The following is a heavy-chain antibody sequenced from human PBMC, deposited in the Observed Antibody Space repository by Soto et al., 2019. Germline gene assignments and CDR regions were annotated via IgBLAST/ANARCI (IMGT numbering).Heavy chain of an antibody. CDR1: GFTFTRYS. V-gene: IGHV3-21*01. CDR3: ARESEDLTSNFDY. J-gene: IGHJ4*02. CDR2: ISSTTNYI. Sequence: PGGSLRLSCAASGFTFTRYSMNWVRQAPGKGLEWVSSISSTTNYIYYAYSMKGRFTVSRDNAKNSVYLEMNSLSAEDTALYYCARESEDLTSNFDYWGQGTLVTVSS.